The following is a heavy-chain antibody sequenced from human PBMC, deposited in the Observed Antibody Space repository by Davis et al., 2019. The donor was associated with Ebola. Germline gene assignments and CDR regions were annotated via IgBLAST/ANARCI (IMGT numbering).Heavy chain of an antibody. CDR1: GFTFSSYR. CDR3: ASFIVGYCSGGSCYWGVDV. CDR2: INSDGSST. Sequence: HTGGSLRLSCAASGFTFSSYRMHWVRQAPGKGLVWVSSINSDGSSTNYADSVKGRFTISRDNAKNTLYLQMNSLRAEDTAVYYCASFIVGYCSGGSCYWGVDVWGQGTTVTVSS. D-gene: IGHD2-15*01. J-gene: IGHJ6*02. V-gene: IGHV3-74*01.